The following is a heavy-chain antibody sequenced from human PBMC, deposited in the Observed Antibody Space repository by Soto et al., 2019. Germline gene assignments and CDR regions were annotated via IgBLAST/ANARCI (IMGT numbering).Heavy chain of an antibody. CDR3: AREGDPTKGFDY. Sequence: GASVKVSCTASGGTFSSYAISWVRQAPGQGLEWMGGIIPIFGTANYAQKFQGRVTITADESTSTAYMELSSLRSEDTAVYYCAREGDPTKGFDYWGQGTLVTVSS. CDR2: IIPIFGTA. CDR1: GGTFSSYA. J-gene: IGHJ4*02. D-gene: IGHD1-1*01. V-gene: IGHV1-69*13.